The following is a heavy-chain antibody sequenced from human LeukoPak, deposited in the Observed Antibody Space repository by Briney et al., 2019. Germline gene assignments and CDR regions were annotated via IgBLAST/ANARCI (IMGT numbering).Heavy chain of an antibody. D-gene: IGHD3-16*02. CDR3: ARDALVIDDAFDV. Sequence: GGSLRLSCAASGFTFSSYAMNWVRQAPGQGLEWVSYISSNGRAIYYADSVKGRFTIARDNAKNSLYLQMNSLRAEDTAVYYCARDALVIDDAFDVWGQGTLVTVSS. J-gene: IGHJ3*01. CDR1: GFTFSSYA. V-gene: IGHV3-48*03. CDR2: ISSNGRAI.